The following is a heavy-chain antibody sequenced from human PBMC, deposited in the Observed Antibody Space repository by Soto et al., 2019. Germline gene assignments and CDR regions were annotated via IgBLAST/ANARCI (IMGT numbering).Heavy chain of an antibody. CDR3: ARPHTYYYDDDNLYLNCFDF. D-gene: IGHD3-22*01. Sequence: QVQLVQSGAEAKKPGSSVKVSCKASGGTFRNNAINWVRQAPGQGLEWMGVIIPFFGAPKYAQKFQGRLTITADESTNTAYMELSGLRSEDTAIYYCARPHTYYYDDDNLYLNCFDFCGQGTLVTVSS. V-gene: IGHV1-69*01. CDR1: GGTFRNNA. CDR2: IIPFFGAP. J-gene: IGHJ4*02.